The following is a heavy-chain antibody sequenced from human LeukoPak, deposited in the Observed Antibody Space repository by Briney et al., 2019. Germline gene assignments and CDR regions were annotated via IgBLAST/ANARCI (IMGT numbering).Heavy chain of an antibody. CDR3: ARLTYDSSGYYYDY. V-gene: IGHV3-21*01. Sequence: GGSLRLSCAASGFTFSAYSMNWVRQAPGKGLEWVSSITTSSSYIYYADSVKGRFTISRDNAKNSLYLKMDSLRAEDTAVYYCARLTYDSSGYYYDYWGQGTLVIVSS. J-gene: IGHJ4*02. D-gene: IGHD3-22*01. CDR2: ITTSSSYI. CDR1: GFTFSAYS.